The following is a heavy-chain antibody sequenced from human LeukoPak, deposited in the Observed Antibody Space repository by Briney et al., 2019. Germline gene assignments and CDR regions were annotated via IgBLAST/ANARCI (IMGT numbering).Heavy chain of an antibody. V-gene: IGHV3-20*04. CDR1: GFTFDDYG. CDR2: INWDGGST. J-gene: IGHJ4*02. D-gene: IGHD3-10*01. Sequence: GGSLRLSCAASGFTFDDYGMSWVRQAPGKGLEWVSGINWDGGSTGYADSVKGRFTISRDNAKNSPYLQMTSLTPEDTALYYCARDTYYYGSGSSVDYWGQGTLVTVSS. CDR3: ARDTYYYGSGSSVDY.